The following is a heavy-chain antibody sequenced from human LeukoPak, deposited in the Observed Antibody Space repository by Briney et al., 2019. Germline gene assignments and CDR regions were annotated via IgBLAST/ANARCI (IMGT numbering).Heavy chain of an antibody. CDR3: AKGTRDILRYFDWLPDFYYYYGMDV. CDR1: GFTFSSYA. Sequence: GGSLRLSCAASGFTFSSYAMSWARQAPGKGLEWVSAISGSGGSTYYADSVKGRFTISRDNSKNTLYLQMNSLRAEDTAVYYCAKGTRDILRYFDWLPDFYYYYGMDVWGQGTTVTVSS. CDR2: ISGSGGST. D-gene: IGHD3-9*01. J-gene: IGHJ6*02. V-gene: IGHV3-23*01.